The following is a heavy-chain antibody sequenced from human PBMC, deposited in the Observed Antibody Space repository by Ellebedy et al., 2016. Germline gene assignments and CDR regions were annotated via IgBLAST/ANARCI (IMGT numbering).Heavy chain of an antibody. D-gene: IGHD3-16*01. Sequence: ASVKVSCKTSGGILSNYAISWVRQAPGQGLEWMGGIIPIFNTAEYAQSFQGRLTIAADQSTTTVYMELNSLRSEDTAVYYCARDFGGIHDWGAFEVWGQGTMVNVSS. J-gene: IGHJ3*01. CDR2: IIPIFNTA. CDR3: ARDFGGIHDWGAFEV. V-gene: IGHV1-69*13. CDR1: GGILSNYA.